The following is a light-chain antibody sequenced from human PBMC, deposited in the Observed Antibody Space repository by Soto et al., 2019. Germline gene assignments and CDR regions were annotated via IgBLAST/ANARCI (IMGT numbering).Light chain of an antibody. CDR2: CAS. CDR1: QSILYSSNNKNL. Sequence: DIVMTQSPEYLAVSLGERATINCRSSQSILYSSNNKNLIAWYQQKPGPPPKLLIYCASTRQSGVPDRFSGSGSGRDFTLTISSLQAEDVAVYYCQQYYSPPRYTFGQGTRLGIK. CDR3: QQYYSPPRYT. V-gene: IGKV4-1*01. J-gene: IGKJ2*01.